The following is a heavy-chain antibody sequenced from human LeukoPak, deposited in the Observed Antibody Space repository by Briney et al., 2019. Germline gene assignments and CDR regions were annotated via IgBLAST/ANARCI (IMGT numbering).Heavy chain of an antibody. Sequence: SETLSLTCTVSGGSISSYYWSWIRQPPGQGLEGSGDIYYSGSTNYNPSLKRRVTISEDRTNNQFSLKLSPVTAADTAVYYCARAPGGSGYYYYYMDVWGKGNTVTASS. V-gene: IGHV4-59*01. CDR1: GGSISSYY. CDR3: ARAPGGSGYYYYYMDV. J-gene: IGHJ6*03. D-gene: IGHD2-15*01. CDR2: IYYSGST.